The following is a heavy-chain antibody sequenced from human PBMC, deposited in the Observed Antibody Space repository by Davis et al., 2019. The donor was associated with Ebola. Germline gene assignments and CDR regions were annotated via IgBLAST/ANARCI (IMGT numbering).Heavy chain of an antibody. CDR3: ARDLSITMVRGVIWWFDP. V-gene: IGHV1-18*04. Sequence: AASVKVSCKASGYTFTNYGITWVRQAPGQGLEWMGWINPHNGNTNYAQNVQGRVIMTSDTATTTAYMEVGSLRSDDTAVYYCARDLSITMVRGVIWWFDPWGQGTLVAVSS. J-gene: IGHJ5*02. CDR2: INPHNGNT. CDR1: GYTFTNYG. D-gene: IGHD3-10*01.